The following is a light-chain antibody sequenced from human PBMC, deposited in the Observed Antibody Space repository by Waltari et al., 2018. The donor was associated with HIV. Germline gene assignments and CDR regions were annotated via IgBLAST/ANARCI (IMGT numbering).Light chain of an antibody. J-gene: IGLJ2*01. CDR2: EVT. Sequence: QSALTQPPSASGSPGQSVTLSCTGTNSDIATYDYVSWYQQHPGTAPKLVISEVTKRPSGVSDRFSGSKSGNTAFLTVSGLQAEDEADYYCSSFANRDGFYVLFGGGTRLTVL. CDR1: NSDIATYDY. V-gene: IGLV2-8*01. CDR3: SSFANRDGFYVL.